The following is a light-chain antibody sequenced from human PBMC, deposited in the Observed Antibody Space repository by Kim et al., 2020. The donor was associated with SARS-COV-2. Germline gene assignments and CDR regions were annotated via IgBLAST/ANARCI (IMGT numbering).Light chain of an antibody. V-gene: IGLV1-40*01. J-gene: IGLJ2*01. Sequence: QRVPISCTGGSSNIGAGYDVHWYQQLPGTAPKLLIYGNSNRPSGVPDRFSGSKSGTSASLAITGLQAEDEADYYCQSYDSSLSGVVFGGGTQLTVL. CDR1: SSNIGAGYD. CDR3: QSYDSSLSGVV. CDR2: GNS.